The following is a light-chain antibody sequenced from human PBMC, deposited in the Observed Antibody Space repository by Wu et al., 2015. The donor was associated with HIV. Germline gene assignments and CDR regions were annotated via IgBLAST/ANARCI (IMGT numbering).Light chain of an antibody. CDR1: QSVSGN. CDR2: GAS. J-gene: IGKJ2*01. Sequence: EIVMTQSPATLSVSPGERATLSCRASQSVSGNLAWYQQKPGQAPRLLIYGASTRATGIPARFSGSGSGTEFTLTISSMQSEDSAIYYCQHYVTSPYTFGQGTKLEIK. CDR3: QHYVTSPYT. V-gene: IGKV3-15*01.